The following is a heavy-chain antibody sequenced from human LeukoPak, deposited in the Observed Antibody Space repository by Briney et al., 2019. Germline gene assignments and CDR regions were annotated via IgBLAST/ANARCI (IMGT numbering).Heavy chain of an antibody. CDR2: IKSKTDGGKT. D-gene: IGHD1-7*01. Sequence: SCAAXXFTXXNAWMSWVRQAPGKGVEWVGRIKSKTDGGKTDYAARVKGILTIARDETKKKMYEKMDRQKNEDTAVYYCTTDTAAPNYASPQDAFDIWGQGTMVTVSS. CDR1: XFTXXNAW. J-gene: IGHJ3*02. V-gene: IGHV3-15*01. CDR3: TTDTAAPNYASPQDAFDI.